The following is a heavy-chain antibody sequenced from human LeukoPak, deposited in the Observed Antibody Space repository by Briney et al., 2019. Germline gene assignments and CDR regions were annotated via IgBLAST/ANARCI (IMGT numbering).Heavy chain of an antibody. Sequence: PGGSLRLSCVASGFIFSSYEMNWVRQAPGKGLEWVSYISSSGSTIYYADSVKGRFTISRDNAKNSLYLQMNSLRAEDTAVYYCARDGVAELMSALDYWGQGILVTVSS. CDR1: GFIFSSYE. V-gene: IGHV3-48*03. J-gene: IGHJ4*02. CDR2: ISSSGSTI. D-gene: IGHD1-26*01. CDR3: ARDGVAELMSALDY.